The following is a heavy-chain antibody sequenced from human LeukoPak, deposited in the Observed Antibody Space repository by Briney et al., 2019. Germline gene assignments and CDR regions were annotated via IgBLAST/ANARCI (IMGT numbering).Heavy chain of an antibody. Sequence: GASVKVSCKASGGTFSSYAISWVRQAPGQGLEWMGWINPNSGGTNYAQKFQGRVTMTRDTSISTAYMELSRLRSDDTAVYYCARVTLIMVRGVIITSWFDPWGQGTLVTVSS. D-gene: IGHD3-10*01. J-gene: IGHJ5*02. CDR3: ARVTLIMVRGVIITSWFDP. CDR1: GGTFSSYA. V-gene: IGHV1-2*02. CDR2: INPNSGGT.